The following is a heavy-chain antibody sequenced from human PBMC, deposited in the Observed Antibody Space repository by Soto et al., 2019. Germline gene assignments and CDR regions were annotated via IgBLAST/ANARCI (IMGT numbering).Heavy chain of an antibody. D-gene: IGHD3-10*01. J-gene: IGHJ3*02. CDR1: GYTFTTYG. CDR3: ARDGPMDRAFDI. V-gene: IGHV1-18*01. Sequence: ASVKVSCKASGYTFTTYGISWVRQAPGQGLEWMGWINAYNGNTNYAQKLQGRVTMTTDTSTSTAYMELRSLRSDDTAVYYCARDGPMDRAFDIWGQGTMVTVSS. CDR2: INAYNGNT.